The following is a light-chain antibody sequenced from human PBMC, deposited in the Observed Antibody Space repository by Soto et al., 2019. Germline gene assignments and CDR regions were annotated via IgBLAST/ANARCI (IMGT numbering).Light chain of an antibody. CDR2: KAS. Sequence: DIQMTQSPSTLSASVGDRVTITCRASQSISSWLAWYQQKPGKAPKLLIYKASTLESGVPSRFSGSGSGTEFTLTISSLQPDDFATYYCQQYNSYPRTFCQGTRLEIE. J-gene: IGKJ1*01. CDR3: QQYNSYPRT. CDR1: QSISSW. V-gene: IGKV1-5*03.